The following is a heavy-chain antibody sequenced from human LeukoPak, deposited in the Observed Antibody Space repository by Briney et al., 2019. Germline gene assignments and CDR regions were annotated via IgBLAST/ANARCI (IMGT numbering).Heavy chain of an antibody. CDR2: IYSGGST. V-gene: IGHV3-66*04. CDR1: GFTVSSNY. D-gene: IGHD3-10*01. CDR3: ARLWFGESNWFDP. J-gene: IGHJ5*02. Sequence: GSLRLSCAASGFTVSSNYMSWVRQAPGKGLEWVSLIYSGGSTYYADSVKGRFTISRDNSKNTLYLQMNSLRAEDTAVYYCARLWFGESNWFDPWGQGTVVTVSS.